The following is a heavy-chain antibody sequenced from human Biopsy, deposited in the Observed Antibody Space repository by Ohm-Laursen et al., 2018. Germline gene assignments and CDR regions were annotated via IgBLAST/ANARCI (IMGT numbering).Heavy chain of an antibody. Sequence: GTLSLTCPVSGDSFTGHYWGWIRQSPGRGLEWIAYTYYSGSTDYNPSLKSRVTISLDTSKNQFSLKLSSVTAADTAIYYCAREAIGVATAFDIWGQGTMVTVSS. V-gene: IGHV4-59*11. CDR2: TYYSGST. J-gene: IGHJ3*02. CDR1: GDSFTGHY. D-gene: IGHD5-12*01. CDR3: AREAIGVATAFDI.